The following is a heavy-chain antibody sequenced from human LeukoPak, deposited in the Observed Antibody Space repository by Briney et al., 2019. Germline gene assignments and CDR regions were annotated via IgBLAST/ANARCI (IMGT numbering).Heavy chain of an antibody. Sequence: GASVKVSCKASGYTFTSYYMHWVRQAPGQGLEWMGIINPSGGSTSYAQKFQGRVTMTRDTSTSTVYMELSSLRSEDTAVYYCASRQYYYDSSGYSDDYWGQGTLVTVSS. CDR1: GYTFTSYY. D-gene: IGHD3-22*01. CDR3: ASRQYYYDSSGYSDDY. CDR2: INPSGGST. J-gene: IGHJ4*02. V-gene: IGHV1-46*01.